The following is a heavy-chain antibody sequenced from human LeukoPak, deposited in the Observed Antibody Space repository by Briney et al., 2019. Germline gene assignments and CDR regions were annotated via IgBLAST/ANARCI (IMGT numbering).Heavy chain of an antibody. D-gene: IGHD3-10*01. V-gene: IGHV3-9*01. CDR3: AKDSKTYYYGSGSSYYFDY. CDR2: ISWNSGSI. CDR1: GFTFDDYA. Sequence: PGGSLRLSCAASGFTFDDYAMHWVRQAPGKGLEWVSGISWNSGSICYADSVKGRFTISRDNAKNSLYLQMNSLRAEDTSLYYCAKDSKTYYYGSGSSYYFDYWGQGTLVTVS. J-gene: IGHJ4*02.